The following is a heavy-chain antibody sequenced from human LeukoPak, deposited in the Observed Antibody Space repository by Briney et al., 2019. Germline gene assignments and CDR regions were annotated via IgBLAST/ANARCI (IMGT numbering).Heavy chain of an antibody. J-gene: IGHJ4*02. CDR2: ISYTGST. Sequence: SETLSLTCAVSGGSISSYYWSWIRQPPGKGLEWIGYISYTGSTNYNPSLKSRVTISVDTSKNQFSLRLTSVTAADTAVYYCARYSTSWHYFDYWGQGTLVTVSS. CDR3: ARYSTSWHYFDY. CDR1: GGSISSYY. V-gene: IGHV4-59*08. D-gene: IGHD6-13*01.